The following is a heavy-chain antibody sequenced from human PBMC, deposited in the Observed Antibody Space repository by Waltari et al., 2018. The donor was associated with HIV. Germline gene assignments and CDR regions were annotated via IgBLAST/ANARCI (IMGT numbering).Heavy chain of an antibody. CDR3: ARGANWFDP. V-gene: IGHV4-59*01. Sequence: GPGLVKPSETLSLTCTVSGASISSYYWTWIRQPPGKGLDWIGYTFYSGSTNYNPSLKSRVTISVDTAKNQLTLKLTSVTAADTAVYYCARGANWFDPWGQGTLVTVSS. CDR2: TFYSGST. CDR1: GASISSYY. J-gene: IGHJ5*02.